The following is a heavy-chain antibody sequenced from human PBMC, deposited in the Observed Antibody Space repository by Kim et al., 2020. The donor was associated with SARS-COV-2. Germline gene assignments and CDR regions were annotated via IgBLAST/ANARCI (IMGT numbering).Heavy chain of an antibody. D-gene: IGHD6-19*01. J-gene: IGHJ3*02. CDR1: RYDFKNFW. V-gene: IGHV5-51*01. CDR3: AKSRGAWYGDAFDI. CDR2: ISCSDSAP. Sequence: GESLKISCKSYRYDFKNFWIGWVRQMPGKGLEWIGTISCSDSAPRYLPWFQGPAFHGQVTISADKSINTAYLQWSSLKASDTAMYYCAKSRGAWYGDAFDIWGPGTMVTVSS.